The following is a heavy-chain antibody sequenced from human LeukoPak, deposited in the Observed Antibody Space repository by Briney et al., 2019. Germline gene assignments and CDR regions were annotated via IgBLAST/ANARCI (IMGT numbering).Heavy chain of an antibody. Sequence: GGSLRLSCTTSRFTLSSFTMSWVRQAPGKGLEWVSSISYNSANKWHADSVKGRFTISRDNSKNTLYLQMHSLRADDPALYYCTKRRPSGSVTVDEYWGQGALVTVSS. J-gene: IGHJ4*02. V-gene: IGHV3-23*01. D-gene: IGHD2-21*02. CDR1: RFTLSSFT. CDR2: ISYNSANK. CDR3: TKRRPSGSVTVDEY.